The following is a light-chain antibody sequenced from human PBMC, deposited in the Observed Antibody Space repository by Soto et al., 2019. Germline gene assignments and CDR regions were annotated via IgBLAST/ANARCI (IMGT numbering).Light chain of an antibody. CDR3: QQTYNTPRT. Sequence: DIQMTQSPSSLSASVGDRVTITCRASRSINSYLNWYQQKPGKAPKLLIYDASRIESGVPPRFSGNGSGTDFTLTISSLQPEDFATYYCQQTYNTPRTFGQGTKVEVK. CDR1: RSINSY. CDR2: DAS. V-gene: IGKV1-39*01. J-gene: IGKJ1*01.